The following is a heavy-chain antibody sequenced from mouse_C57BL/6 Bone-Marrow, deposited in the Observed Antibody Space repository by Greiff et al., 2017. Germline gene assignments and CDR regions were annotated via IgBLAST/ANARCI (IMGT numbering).Heavy chain of an antibody. Sequence: VKLVESGAELVKPGASVKISCKASGYAFSSYWMNWVKQRPGKGLEWIGQIYPGDGDTNYNGKFKGKATLTADKSSSTAYMQLSSLTSEDSAVYFCARRGSSGYSYWGQGTTLTVSS. CDR2: IYPGDGDT. CDR3: ARRGSSGYSY. J-gene: IGHJ2*01. D-gene: IGHD3-2*02. V-gene: IGHV1-80*01. CDR1: GYAFSSYW.